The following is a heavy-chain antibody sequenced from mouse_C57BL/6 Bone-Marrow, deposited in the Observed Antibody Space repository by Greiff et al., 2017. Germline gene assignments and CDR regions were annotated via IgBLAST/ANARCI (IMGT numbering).Heavy chain of an antibody. CDR2: IYYSGTI. CDR1: GISITTGNYR. V-gene: IGHV3-5*01. Sequence: EVQLQQSGPGLVKPSQTVFLTCTVTGISITTGNYRWSWIRQFPGNKLEWIGYIYYSGTITYTPSLTSRTTITRDTPKNQFFLEMNSLTAEDTATYYCARVHYYGTDWYFDVWGTGTTVTVSS. CDR3: ARVHYYGTDWYFDV. D-gene: IGHD1-1*01. J-gene: IGHJ1*03.